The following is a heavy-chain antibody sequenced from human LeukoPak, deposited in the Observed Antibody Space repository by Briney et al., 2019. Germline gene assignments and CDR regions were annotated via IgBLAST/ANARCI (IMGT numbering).Heavy chain of an antibody. CDR1: GFTFSSYA. CDR3: ARDWSLYKWELPDY. Sequence: GGSLRLSCAASGFTFSSYAMHWGGQAPGKGREWVAVISYDGGNKYYADSVKGRFTISRDNSKNTLYLQMNSPRAEDTAVSYCARDWSLYKWELPDYWGQGTLVTVSS. V-gene: IGHV3-30*04. CDR2: ISYDGGNK. D-gene: IGHD1-26*01. J-gene: IGHJ4*02.